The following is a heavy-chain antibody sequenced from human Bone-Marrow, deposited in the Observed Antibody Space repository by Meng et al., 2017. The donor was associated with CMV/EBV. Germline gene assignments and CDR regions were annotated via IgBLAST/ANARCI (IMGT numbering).Heavy chain of an antibody. CDR2: INPSGGST. Sequence: QVQLVQSGAEVKKPGASVKVSCMASGYTFTSYYMHWVRQAPGQGLEWMGIINPSGGSTSYAQKFQGRVTMTRDTSTSTVYMELSSLRSEDTAVYYCARRYCSGGSCDWFDPWGQGTLVTVSS. J-gene: IGHJ5*02. CDR1: GYTFTSYY. V-gene: IGHV1-46*01. D-gene: IGHD2-15*01. CDR3: ARRYCSGGSCDWFDP.